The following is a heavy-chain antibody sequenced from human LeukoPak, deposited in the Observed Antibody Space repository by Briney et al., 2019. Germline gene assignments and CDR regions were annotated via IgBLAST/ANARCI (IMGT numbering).Heavy chain of an antibody. D-gene: IGHD3-9*01. CDR3: ARFPYYDILTGYYFVDY. CDR1: GYTFTSYG. CDR2: ISAYNGNT. V-gene: IGHV1-18*01. Sequence: ASVKVSCKASGYTFTSYGISWVRPAPGQGLEWMGWISAYNGNTNYAQKLQGRVTMTTDTSTSTAYMELRSLRSDDTAVYYCARFPYYDILTGYYFVDYWGQGTLVTVSS. J-gene: IGHJ4*02.